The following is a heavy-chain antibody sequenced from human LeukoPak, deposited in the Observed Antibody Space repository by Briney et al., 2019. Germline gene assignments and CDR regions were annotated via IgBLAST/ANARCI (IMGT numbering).Heavy chain of an antibody. CDR2: MNPNSGNT. Sequence: ASVKVSCKASGYTFTSYDINWVRQATGQGLEWMGWMNPNSGNTGYAQKFQGRVTMTRNTSISTAYMELSSLRSEDTAVYYCARGGGVVVVAATPRSDIDYWGQGTLVTVSS. CDR1: GYTFTSYD. D-gene: IGHD2-15*01. J-gene: IGHJ4*02. V-gene: IGHV1-8*01. CDR3: ARGGGVVVVAATPRSDIDY.